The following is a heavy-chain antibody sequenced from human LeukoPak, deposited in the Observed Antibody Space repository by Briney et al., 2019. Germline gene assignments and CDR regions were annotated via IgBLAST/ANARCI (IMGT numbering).Heavy chain of an antibody. CDR2: IYHSGST. CDR3: ARAKWLLPNDAFDI. CDR1: GGSISSSHW. Sequence: SETLSLTCAVSGGSISSSHWWSWVRQPPGKGLEWIGEIYHSGSTNYNPSLKSRVTASVDKSKNQFSLKLNSVTAADTAVYYCARAKWLLPNDAFDIWGQGTMVTVSS. D-gene: IGHD3-22*01. J-gene: IGHJ3*02. V-gene: IGHV4-4*02.